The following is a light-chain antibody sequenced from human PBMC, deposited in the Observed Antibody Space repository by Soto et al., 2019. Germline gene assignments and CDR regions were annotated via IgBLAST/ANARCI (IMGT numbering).Light chain of an antibody. J-gene: IGKJ1*01. V-gene: IGKV4-1*01. Sequence: DIVMTQSPDSLVVSLGERATINCKSSQSVLYSSNNKNYLNWYQQKPGQPPKLLIYWASTRESGVPDRFSGSGSGTDFTLTISSLQAEDVVVYYCQQYYSTPWTFGQGTKVEIK. CDR3: QQYYSTPWT. CDR1: QSVLYSSNNKNY. CDR2: WAS.